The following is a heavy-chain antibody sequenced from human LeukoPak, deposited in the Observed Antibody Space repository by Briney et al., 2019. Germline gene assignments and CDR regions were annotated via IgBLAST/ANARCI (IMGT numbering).Heavy chain of an antibody. CDR3: ARSDCSSTSCYDQYYFDY. Sequence: SVKVSCXASGGTFSSYTISWVRQAPGQGLEWMGRIIPILGIANYAQKFQGRVTITADKSTSTAYMELSSLRSEDTAVYYCARSDCSSTSCYDQYYFDYWGQGTLVTVSS. V-gene: IGHV1-69*02. D-gene: IGHD2-2*01. CDR2: IIPILGIA. CDR1: GGTFSSYT. J-gene: IGHJ4*02.